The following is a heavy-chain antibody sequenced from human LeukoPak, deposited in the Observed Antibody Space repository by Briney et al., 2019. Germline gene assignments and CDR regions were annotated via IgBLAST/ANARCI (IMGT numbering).Heavy chain of an antibody. Sequence: ESGPTLVKPTQTLTLTCTFSGFSLSTSGVGVGWIRQPPGKALEWLALFYWDDDKRYSPSLKRRLTITKDTSKNQVVLTMTNMDPVDTATYYCTHRRYPYGQPNYWGQGTLVTVSS. V-gene: IGHV2-5*02. CDR2: FYWDDDK. D-gene: IGHD3-10*01. J-gene: IGHJ4*02. CDR3: THRRYPYGQPNY. CDR1: GFSLSTSGVG.